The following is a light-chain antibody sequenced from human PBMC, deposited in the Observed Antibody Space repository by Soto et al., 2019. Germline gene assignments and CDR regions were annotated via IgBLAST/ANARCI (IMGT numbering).Light chain of an antibody. J-gene: IGKJ4*01. CDR3: QQYYGSLALT. CDR1: QSISSY. V-gene: IGKV1-39*01. Sequence: DIQMTQSPSSLSASVGDRVTITCRASQSISSYLNWYQQKPGKAPKLLIYAASSLQSGVPSRFSGGGSGTDFSLTISSLQPEDVAFYYCQQYYGSLALTFGGGTKVEIK. CDR2: AAS.